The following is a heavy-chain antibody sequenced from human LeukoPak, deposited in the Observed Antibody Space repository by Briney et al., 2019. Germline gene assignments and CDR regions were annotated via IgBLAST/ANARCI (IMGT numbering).Heavy chain of an antibody. J-gene: IGHJ4*02. CDR1: GFTFSSYS. D-gene: IGHD3-22*01. CDR3: ARGGYYDRYDY. V-gene: IGHV3-48*01. Sequence: GGSLRLSCAASGFTFSSYSMNGVSQAPGKGLEWVSYISSSSSTIYYADSVKGRFTISRDNAKNSLYLQMNSLRAEDTAVYYCARGGYYDRYDYWGQGTLVTVSS. CDR2: ISSSSSTI.